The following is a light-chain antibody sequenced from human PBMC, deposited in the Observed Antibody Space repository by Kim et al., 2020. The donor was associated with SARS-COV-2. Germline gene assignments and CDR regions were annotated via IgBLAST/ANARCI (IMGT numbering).Light chain of an antibody. CDR2: AAS. V-gene: IGKV1-39*01. CDR3: QQTYRLSS. J-gene: IGKJ2*01. Sequence: LSASVGDRVTSTCRASDTVVTYLNWYQQKPGKAPKLLIYAASKLQTGVPSRFSGSGYGTHFTLTISSLQPDDFATYYCQQTYRLSSFGSGTKLEI. CDR1: DTVVTY.